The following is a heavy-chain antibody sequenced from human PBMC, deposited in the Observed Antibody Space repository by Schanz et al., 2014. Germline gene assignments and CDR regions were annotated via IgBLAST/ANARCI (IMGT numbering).Heavy chain of an antibody. V-gene: IGHV1-18*01. Sequence: QVQLVQSGSELKKPGASVKVSCKASGYTFAMYDMNWVRQAPRQGLEWMGWISAYNGNTNYAQKLQGRVTMTTDTSTSTAYMELRSLRSDDTAVYYCARDNLVSSSWYNYYGMDVWGQGTTVTVSS. D-gene: IGHD6-13*01. J-gene: IGHJ6*02. CDR2: ISAYNGNT. CDR1: GYTFAMYD. CDR3: ARDNLVSSSWYNYYGMDV.